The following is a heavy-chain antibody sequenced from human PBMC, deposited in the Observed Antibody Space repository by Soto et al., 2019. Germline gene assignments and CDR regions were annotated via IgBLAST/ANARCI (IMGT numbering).Heavy chain of an antibody. Sequence: ASVKVSCKASGYTFTSYGISWVRQAPGQGLEWMGWISAYNGNTDYAQKLQGRVTMTTDTSTSTVYMELRSLRSDDTAVYYCAGSRDGYNLNYYYGMDVWGQGTTVTVSS. D-gene: IGHD5-12*01. CDR2: ISAYNGNT. CDR1: GYTFTSYG. J-gene: IGHJ6*02. CDR3: AGSRDGYNLNYYYGMDV. V-gene: IGHV1-18*01.